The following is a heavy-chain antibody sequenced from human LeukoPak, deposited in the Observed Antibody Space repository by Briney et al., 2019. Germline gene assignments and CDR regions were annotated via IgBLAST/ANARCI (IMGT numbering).Heavy chain of an antibody. J-gene: IGHJ4*02. CDR3: ARDKTLYYYGSGSLDY. CDR2: IYTSGST. D-gene: IGHD3-10*01. V-gene: IGHV4-4*07. CDR1: GGSISSYY. Sequence: SETLSLTCTVSGGSISSYYWSWIRQPAGKGLEWIGRIYTSGSTNYNPSLKSRVTMSVDTSKNQFSLKLSSVTAADTAVYYCARDKTLYYYGSGSLDYWGRGTLVTVSS.